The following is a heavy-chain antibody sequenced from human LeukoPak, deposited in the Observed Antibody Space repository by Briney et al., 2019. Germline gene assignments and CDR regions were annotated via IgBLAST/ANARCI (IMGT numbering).Heavy chain of an antibody. D-gene: IGHD3-16*01. CDR1: GDSISSSNW. J-gene: IGHJ5*02. CDR2: IHHRGST. Sequence: PSETLSLTCAVSGDSISSSNWWSWVRQPPGKGLEWIGEIHHRGSTSYSPSLTSRVTISVDTSKNQFSLKLSSVTAADTAVYYCARVVVTTFWFDPWGQGTLVTVSS. CDR3: ARVVVTTFWFDP. V-gene: IGHV4-4*02.